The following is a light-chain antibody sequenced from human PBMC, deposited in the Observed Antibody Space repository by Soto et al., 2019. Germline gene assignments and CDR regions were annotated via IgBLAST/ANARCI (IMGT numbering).Light chain of an antibody. CDR2: AAS. CDR1: QDIGGF. CDR3: QHYHSYSWT. Sequence: AIRMTQSPSSLSASSGDRVTITCRATQDIGGFLAWYQQKPGRAPKLLLYAASTLQSGVPSRFSGSRSGTEFTLTISSLQPDDFATYYCQHYHSYSWTFGQGT. J-gene: IGKJ1*01. V-gene: IGKV1-8*01.